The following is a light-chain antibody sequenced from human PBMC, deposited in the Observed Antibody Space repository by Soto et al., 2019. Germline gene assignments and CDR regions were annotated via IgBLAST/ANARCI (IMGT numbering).Light chain of an antibody. Sequence: QSVLTQPASVSGSPGQSITISCTGTSDDVGGYNYVSWYQQHRGKAPKLMIYEVRNRPSGVSSRFSGSKSGNTASLTISGLQAEDEADYYCTSYTTTSTFVFGTGTQLTVL. CDR3: TSYTTTSTFV. J-gene: IGLJ7*01. V-gene: IGLV2-14*03. CDR1: SDDVGGYNY. CDR2: EVR.